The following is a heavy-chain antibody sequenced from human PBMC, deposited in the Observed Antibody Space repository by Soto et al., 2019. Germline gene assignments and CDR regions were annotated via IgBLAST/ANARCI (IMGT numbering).Heavy chain of an antibody. Sequence: QVQLVQSGAEVKKPGSSVKVSCKASGGTFSSYAISWVRQAPGQGLEWMGGIIPIFGTANYAQKFQGRVTITADESTSTAHMELSSLRSEDTAVYYCAREGARGNYHYYGMDVWGQGTTVTVSS. V-gene: IGHV1-69*01. CDR1: GGTFSSYA. CDR3: AREGARGNYHYYGMDV. D-gene: IGHD4-4*01. J-gene: IGHJ6*02. CDR2: IIPIFGTA.